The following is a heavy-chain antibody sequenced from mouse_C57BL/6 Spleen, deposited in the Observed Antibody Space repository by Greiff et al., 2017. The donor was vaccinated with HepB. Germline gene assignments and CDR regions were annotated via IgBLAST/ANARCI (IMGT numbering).Heavy chain of an antibody. CDR2: IYPRSGNT. J-gene: IGHJ4*01. CDR1: GYTFTSYG. CDR3: ARGGITTVRDAMDY. D-gene: IGHD1-1*01. V-gene: IGHV1-81*01. Sequence: VKLVESGAELARPGASVKLSCKASGYTFTSYGISWVKQRTGQGLEWIGEIYPRSGNTYYNEKFKGKATLTADKSSSTAYMELRSLTSEDSAVYFCARGGITTVRDAMDYWGQGTSVTVSS.